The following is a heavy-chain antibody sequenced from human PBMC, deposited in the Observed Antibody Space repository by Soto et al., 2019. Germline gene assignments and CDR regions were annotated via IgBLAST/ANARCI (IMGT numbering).Heavy chain of an antibody. D-gene: IGHD3-9*01. J-gene: IGHJ5*02. V-gene: IGHV3-23*01. CDR3: AKDGVLTGYLNWFDP. Sequence: GGSLRLSCAASGFTFSSYAMSWVRQAPGKGLEWVSAISGSGGSTYYADSVKGRFTISRDNSKNTLYLQMNSLRAEDTAVYYCAKDGVLTGYLNWFDPWGQGTLVTVSS. CDR1: GFTFSSYA. CDR2: ISGSGGST.